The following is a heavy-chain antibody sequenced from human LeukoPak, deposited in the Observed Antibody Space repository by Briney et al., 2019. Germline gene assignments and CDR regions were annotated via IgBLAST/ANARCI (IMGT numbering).Heavy chain of an antibody. D-gene: IGHD3-16*02. Sequence: PGRSLRLSCAASGFTFSSYGMHWVRQAPGKGLEWVAVISYDGSNKYYADSVKGRFTISRDNSKNTLYLQMNSLRAEDTAVYYCAKDLNGYDYVWGSYRSNWFDPWGQGTLVTVSS. CDR1: GFTFSSYG. CDR3: AKDLNGYDYVWGSYRSNWFDP. CDR2: ISYDGSNK. V-gene: IGHV3-30*18. J-gene: IGHJ5*02.